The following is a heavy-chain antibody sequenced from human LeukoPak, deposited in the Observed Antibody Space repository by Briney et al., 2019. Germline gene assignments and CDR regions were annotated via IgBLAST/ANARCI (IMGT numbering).Heavy chain of an antibody. Sequence: ASVKVSCKASGYTFTSYDINWVRQATGQWPEWMGWMNPNSGNTGYEQKFQGRVTITRNTSISTAYMELSSLRSEDTAVYYCARGPSGAHNYYMDVWGKGTTVTVSS. CDR1: GYTFTSYD. CDR3: ARGPSGAHNYYMDV. D-gene: IGHD1-26*01. V-gene: IGHV1-8*03. J-gene: IGHJ6*03. CDR2: MNPNSGNT.